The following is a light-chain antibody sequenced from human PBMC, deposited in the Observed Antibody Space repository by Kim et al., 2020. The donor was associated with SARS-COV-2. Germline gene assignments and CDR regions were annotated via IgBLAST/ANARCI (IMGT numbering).Light chain of an antibody. CDR3: AVWDDSLNGWV. J-gene: IGLJ3*02. Sequence: ELTQPPSASRTPGQRITISCSGGRSNIGSNSVSWYQHLPGTAPKVLIYSNNQRPSGVPDRFSGSKSGTSASLAISGLQSEDEADYYCAVWDDSLNGWVFGGGTQLTVL. CDR2: SNN. CDR1: RSNIGSNS. V-gene: IGLV1-44*01.